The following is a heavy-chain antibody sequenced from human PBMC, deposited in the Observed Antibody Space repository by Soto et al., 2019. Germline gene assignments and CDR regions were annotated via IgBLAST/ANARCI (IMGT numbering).Heavy chain of an antibody. CDR2: ISGSGGST. D-gene: IGHD2-15*01. J-gene: IGHJ4*02. CDR3: AKPRVRVGPPRIANYFDY. CDR1: GFTFSSYA. Sequence: GGSLILSCAASGFTFSSYAMSWVRQAPGKGLEWVSAISGSGGSTYYADSVKGRFTISRDNSKNTLYLQMNSLRAEDTAVYYCAKPRVRVGPPRIANYFDYWGQGTLVTVSS. V-gene: IGHV3-23*01.